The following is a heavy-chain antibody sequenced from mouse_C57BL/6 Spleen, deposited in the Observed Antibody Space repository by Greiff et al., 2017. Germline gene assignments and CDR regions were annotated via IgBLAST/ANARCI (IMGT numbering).Heavy chain of an antibody. D-gene: IGHD1-1*01. J-gene: IGHJ3*01. CDR3: ARDGSRAWFAY. V-gene: IGHV14-3*01. CDR2: IDPANGNT. Sequence: EVQLQQSVAELVRPGASVKLSCTASGFTIKNTYMHWVKQRPEQGLEWIGRIDPANGNTKYAPKFQGKATITADTSSNTAYLQLSSLTSEDTAIYYCARDGSRAWFAYWGQGTLVTVSA. CDR1: GFTIKNTY.